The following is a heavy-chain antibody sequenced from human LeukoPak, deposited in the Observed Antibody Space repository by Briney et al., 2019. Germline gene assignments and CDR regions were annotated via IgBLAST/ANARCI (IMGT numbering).Heavy chain of an antibody. Sequence: GGSLRLSCAASGFTFSSYEMNWVRQAPGKGLEWVSYISSSGSTIYYADSVKGRFTISRDNAKNSLYLQMNSLRAEDTAVYYCARATEAPLYYGSEAVDYWGLGTLVTVSS. J-gene: IGHJ4*02. CDR3: ARATEAPLYYGSEAVDY. CDR2: ISSSGSTI. V-gene: IGHV3-48*03. CDR1: GFTFSSYE. D-gene: IGHD3-10*01.